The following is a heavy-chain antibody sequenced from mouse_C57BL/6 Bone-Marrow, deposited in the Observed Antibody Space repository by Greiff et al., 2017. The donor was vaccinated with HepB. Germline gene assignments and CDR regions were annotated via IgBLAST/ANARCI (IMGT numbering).Heavy chain of an antibody. CDR3: ARYPYAMDY. Sequence: EVKLMESGGGLVQPGGSLKLSCAASGFTFSDYYMYWVRQTPEKRLEWVAYISNGGGSTYYPDTVKGRFTISIDNAKNTLYLQMSRLKSEDTAMYYCARYPYAMDYWGQGTSVTVSS. J-gene: IGHJ4*01. CDR2: ISNGGGST. CDR1: GFTFSDYY. V-gene: IGHV5-12*01.